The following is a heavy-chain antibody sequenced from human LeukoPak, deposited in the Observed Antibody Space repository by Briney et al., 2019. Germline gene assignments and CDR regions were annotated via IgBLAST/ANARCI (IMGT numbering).Heavy chain of an antibody. J-gene: IGHJ4*02. D-gene: IGHD1-26*01. Sequence: GGSLRLSCAGSGFIFSNYVLSWVRQAPGKGLEWVAVISYDGSNKYYADSVKGRFTISRDNSKNTLYLQMNSLRAEDTAVYYCARSLRLVGATDLWGQGTLVTVSS. CDR1: GFIFSNYV. CDR2: ISYDGSNK. V-gene: IGHV3-30*03. CDR3: ARSLRLVGATDL.